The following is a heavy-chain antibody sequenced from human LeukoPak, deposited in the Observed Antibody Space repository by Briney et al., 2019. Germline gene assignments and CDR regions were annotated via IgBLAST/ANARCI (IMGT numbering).Heavy chain of an antibody. CDR1: GFTFSSYG. D-gene: IGHD1-26*01. J-gene: IGHJ4*02. Sequence: PGGSLRLSCAASGFTFSSYGMHWVRQAPGKGLEWVAVIWYDGSNKYYADSVKGRFTIFRDNSKNTLYLQMNSLRAEDTAVYYCARSKWSWYFDYWGQGTLVTVSS. V-gene: IGHV3-33*01. CDR3: ARSKWSWYFDY. CDR2: IWYDGSNK.